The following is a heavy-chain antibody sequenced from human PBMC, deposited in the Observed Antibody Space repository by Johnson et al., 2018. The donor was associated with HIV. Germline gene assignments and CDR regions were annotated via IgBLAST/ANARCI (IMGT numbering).Heavy chain of an antibody. CDR3: AKAPSVGAGGLDI. CDR2: ISYDGSNK. D-gene: IGHD2-8*02. Sequence: QVQLVESGGGLIQPGGSLRLSCAASGFTVSSNYMSWVRKAPGKGLEWVAVISYDGSNKYYADSVKGRFTISRDNSKNTLDLQMNSLRAEDMGLYYCAKAPSVGAGGLDIWDQGTMVTVSS. J-gene: IGHJ3*02. V-gene: IGHV3-30*18. CDR1: GFTVSSNY.